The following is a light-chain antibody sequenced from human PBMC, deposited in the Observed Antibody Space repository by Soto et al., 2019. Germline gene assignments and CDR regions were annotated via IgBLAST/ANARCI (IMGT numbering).Light chain of an antibody. CDR2: LNSDGSH. J-gene: IGLJ3*02. V-gene: IGLV4-69*01. Sequence: QPVLTQSPSASASLGASVKLTCTLSSGHSNYAIAWHQQQPEKGPRYLMKLNSDGSHNKGDGIPDRFSGSSYGAERYLTISSLKSDEEADYYCQTWGTDTRVFGGGTKLTVL. CDR3: QTWGTDTRV. CDR1: SGHSNYA.